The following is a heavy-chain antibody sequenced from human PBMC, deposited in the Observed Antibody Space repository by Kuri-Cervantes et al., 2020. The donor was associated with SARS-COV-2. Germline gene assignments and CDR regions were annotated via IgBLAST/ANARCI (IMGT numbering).Heavy chain of an antibody. V-gene: IGHV3-7*01. CDR1: GFTFSSYW. CDR3: ASGEIAASGTIYYFDY. D-gene: IGHD1-7*01. J-gene: IGHJ4*02. CDR2: IKQDVSEK. Sequence: GGSLRLSCAASGFTFSSYWMSWVRQAPGKGLEWVANIKQDVSEKYYVDSVKGRFTISRDNAKNSLYLQMNSLRAEDTAVYYCASGEIAASGTIYYFDYWGQGTLVTVSS.